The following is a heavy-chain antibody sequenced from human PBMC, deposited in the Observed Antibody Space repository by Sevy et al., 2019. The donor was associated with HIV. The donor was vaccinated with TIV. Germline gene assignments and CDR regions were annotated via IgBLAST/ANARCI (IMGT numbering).Heavy chain of an antibody. CDR2: MSPNSGAT. V-gene: IGHV1-8*01. J-gene: IGHJ6*02. CDR3: ASGGNGDFWSYEYYYYGMDV. CDR1: GCTFTSYD. D-gene: IGHD3-3*01. Sequence: ASVKVSCEASGCTFTSYDINWVRQATGQGLEWMGWMSPNSGATGFAQKFQGRVTLTRNTSISTAYMEVSSLRSEDTAVYYCASGGNGDFWSYEYYYYGMDVWGQGTTVTVSS.